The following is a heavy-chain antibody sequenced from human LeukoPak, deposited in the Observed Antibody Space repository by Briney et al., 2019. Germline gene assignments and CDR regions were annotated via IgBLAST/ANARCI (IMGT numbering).Heavy chain of an antibody. CDR1: GYTFSDHH. CDR2: ITPSDGST. Sequence: GASVKVSCKASGYTFSDHHMHWVRQAPGQGLEWMGKITPSDGSTTYAQKFQDRVTMTRDTSTSTVYMELNSLSSEDTAVYYCARDTCGSDYWGQGTLVTVSS. V-gene: IGHV1-46*01. D-gene: IGHD2-21*01. J-gene: IGHJ4*02. CDR3: ARDTCGSDY.